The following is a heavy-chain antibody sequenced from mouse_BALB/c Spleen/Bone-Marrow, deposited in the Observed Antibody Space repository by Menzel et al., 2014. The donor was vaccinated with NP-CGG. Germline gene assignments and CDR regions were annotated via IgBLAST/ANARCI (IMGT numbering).Heavy chain of an antibody. D-gene: IGHD2-3*01. V-gene: IGHV14-3*02. CDR3: ARGGRWSYAMDY. Sequence: EVQLQQSGAELVKSGASVKLSCTASGFNIKDTYMHWVKQRPEQGLEWIGRIDPANGNTKYDPKFQGKATITADTSSNTAYLQLSSLTSEDTAVYYCARGGRWSYAMDYWGQGTSVTVSS. J-gene: IGHJ4*01. CDR1: GFNIKDTY. CDR2: IDPANGNT.